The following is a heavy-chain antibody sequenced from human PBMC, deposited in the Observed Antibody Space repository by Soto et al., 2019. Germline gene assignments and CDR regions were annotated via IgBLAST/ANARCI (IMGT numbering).Heavy chain of an antibody. CDR3: ASEVPAAIYYMDV. V-gene: IGHV3-48*01. J-gene: IGHJ6*03. CDR2: ISSSSSTI. Sequence: EVQLVESGGGLVQPGGSLRLSCAASGFTFSSYSMNWVRQAPGKGLEWVSYISSSSSTIYYADSVKGRFTISRDNAKNSLYLQMNSLRAEDTAVYYCASEVPAAIYYMDVWGKGTTVTVSS. CDR1: GFTFSSYS. D-gene: IGHD2-2*01.